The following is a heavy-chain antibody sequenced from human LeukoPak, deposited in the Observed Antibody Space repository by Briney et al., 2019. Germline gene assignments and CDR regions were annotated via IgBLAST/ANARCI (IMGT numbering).Heavy chain of an antibody. Sequence: GGSLRLSCAASGFTFSTYWMHWVRQAPGKGLVWVSRISSDGSNTNYADSVKGRFTLSRDNAKNSPYLQMNSLRAEDTAVYYCARALRAVRGYYFDYWGQGNLVTVSS. CDR2: ISSDGSNT. J-gene: IGHJ4*02. CDR1: GFTFSTYW. CDR3: ARALRAVRGYYFDY. D-gene: IGHD5/OR15-5a*01. V-gene: IGHV3-74*01.